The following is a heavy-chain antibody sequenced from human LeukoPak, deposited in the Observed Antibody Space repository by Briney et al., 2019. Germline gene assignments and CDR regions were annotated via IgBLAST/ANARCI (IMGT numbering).Heavy chain of an antibody. CDR2: MNPNSSNT. D-gene: IGHD2-15*01. J-gene: IGHJ4*02. V-gene: IGHV1-8*01. Sequence: GASETVSCKASGYTFTSYDINWVRQAPRQGLEWMGWMNPNSSNTGYAQKFQGRVTITRNTSISTAYMELSSLRSEDTAVYYCARAVRRDSGGWRLDYWGQGTLVTVSS. CDR3: ARAVRRDSGGWRLDY. CDR1: GYTFTSYD.